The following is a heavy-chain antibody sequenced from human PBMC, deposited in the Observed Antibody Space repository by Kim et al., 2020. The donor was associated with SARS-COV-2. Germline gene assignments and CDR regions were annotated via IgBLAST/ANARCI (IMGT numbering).Heavy chain of an antibody. J-gene: IGHJ6*02. D-gene: IGHD2-2*01. CDR2: ISSTSANI. CDR1: GFTFSTYS. V-gene: IGHV3-21*01. CDR3: ARYLVPTINTYGMDV. Sequence: GGSLRLSCTASGFTFSTYSMNWVRQAPGKGLEWVSSISSTSANINSADSVKGRFTISRDNAKDSLYLQMDSLRAADPAVYYCARYLVPTINTYGMDVWGQGTPVTVSS.